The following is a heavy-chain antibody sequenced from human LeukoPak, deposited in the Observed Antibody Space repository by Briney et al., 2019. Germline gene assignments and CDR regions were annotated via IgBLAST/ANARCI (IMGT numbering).Heavy chain of an antibody. Sequence: PGGSLSPSCAASGFTFSSYSTNWVRKAPGKGLEWVSSISSSSSYIYYADSVKGRFTISRDNAKNSLYLQMNSLRAEDTAVYYCARVMAAAGTWGQGTLVTVSS. J-gene: IGHJ5*02. CDR1: GFTFSSYS. D-gene: IGHD6-13*01. CDR2: ISSSSSYI. CDR3: ARVMAAAGT. V-gene: IGHV3-21*01.